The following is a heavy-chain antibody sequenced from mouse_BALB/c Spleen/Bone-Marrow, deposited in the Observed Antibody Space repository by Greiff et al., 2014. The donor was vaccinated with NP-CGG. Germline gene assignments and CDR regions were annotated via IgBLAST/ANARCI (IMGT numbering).Heavy chain of an antibody. Sequence: VQLQQSGPELVKPGASVKISCKASGYSFTGNFMNWVKQSHGKSLEWIGRINPYNGDTFYNQKFKGKATLTVDKSSSTAHMELLSLASEDSAVFYCGTGGGNYGMDYWVKDPQSPSPQ. CDR2: INPYNGDT. D-gene: IGHD2-14*01. J-gene: IGHJ4*01. V-gene: IGHV1-20*02. CDR1: GYSFTGNF. CDR3: GTGGGNYGMDY.